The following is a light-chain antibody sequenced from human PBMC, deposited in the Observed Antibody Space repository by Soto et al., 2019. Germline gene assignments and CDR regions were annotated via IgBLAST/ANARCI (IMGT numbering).Light chain of an antibody. CDR2: DAS. CDR3: QQYESYPPT. Sequence: DIQMTQSPSYLTASVGDSVNITCQASQDITSYLDWYQQKPGKAPKLLIYDASNLEPGVPSRFSGRGSGRDFTLTISSLQPEDTATYYCQQYESYPPTFGQGTRVEIK. V-gene: IGKV1-33*01. CDR1: QDITSY. J-gene: IGKJ5*01.